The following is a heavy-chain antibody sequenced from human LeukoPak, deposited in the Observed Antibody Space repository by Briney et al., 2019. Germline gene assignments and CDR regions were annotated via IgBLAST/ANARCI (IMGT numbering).Heavy chain of an antibody. J-gene: IGHJ4*02. CDR1: GYSISSGYY. Sequence: SETLSLTCAVSGYSISSGYYWGWIRQPPGKGLEWTAIIYPSGSTYYNPSLKSRVTISVDTSKNQFSLKMTSVTAADTAVYYCARSTVTTPWYFDYWGQGTLVTVSS. D-gene: IGHD4-11*01. V-gene: IGHV4-38-2*01. CDR3: ARSTVTTPWYFDY. CDR2: IYPSGST.